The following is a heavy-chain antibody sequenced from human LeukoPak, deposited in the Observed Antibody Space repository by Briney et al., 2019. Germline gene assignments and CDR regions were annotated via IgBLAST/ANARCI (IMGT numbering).Heavy chain of an antibody. V-gene: IGHV3-30*02. CDR3: ARDYSSSSPPNWFDP. D-gene: IGHD6-13*01. J-gene: IGHJ5*02. Sequence: GGTLRLSCAASGFTFSSYGMSWVRQAPGKGLEWVAFIRYDGSNKYYADSVKGRFTISRDNAKNSLYLQMNSLRAEDTAVYYCARDYSSSSPPNWFDPWGQGTLVTVSS. CDR2: IRYDGSNK. CDR1: GFTFSSYG.